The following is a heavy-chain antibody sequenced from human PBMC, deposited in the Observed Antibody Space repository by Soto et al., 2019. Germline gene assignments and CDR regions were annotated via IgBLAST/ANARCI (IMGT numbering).Heavy chain of an antibody. V-gene: IGHV4-59*01. Sequence: SETLSLTCTVSGGSISSYYWSWIRQPPGKGLEWIGYIYYSGSTSYNPSLKSRVTISVGTSKNQFSLKLSSVTAADTAVYYCARGGAARPYWFDPWGQGTLVTVSS. CDR1: GGSISSYY. CDR3: ARGGAARPYWFDP. J-gene: IGHJ5*02. CDR2: IYYSGST. D-gene: IGHD6-6*01.